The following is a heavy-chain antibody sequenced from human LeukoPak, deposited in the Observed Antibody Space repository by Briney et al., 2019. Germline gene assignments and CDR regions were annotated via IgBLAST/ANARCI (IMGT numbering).Heavy chain of an antibody. CDR1: GYTFTDYY. CDR3: ARDLRGNSMFFDY. Sequence: ASVKVSCKASGYTFTDYYIHWVRQAPGQGLEWMGWINPNSADTHYPQKFQGRVTLTSDTSISTAYMELSRLSPDDTAMYYCARDLRGNSMFFDYWGQGTVVTVSS. V-gene: IGHV1-2*02. CDR2: INPNSADT. D-gene: IGHD1-1*01. J-gene: IGHJ4*02.